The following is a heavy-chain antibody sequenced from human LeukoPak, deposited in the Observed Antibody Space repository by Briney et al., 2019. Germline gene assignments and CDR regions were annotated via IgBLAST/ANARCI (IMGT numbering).Heavy chain of an antibody. CDR2: IYYSGST. D-gene: IGHD1-7*01. CDR1: GGSISSGGYY. V-gene: IGHV4-31*03. Sequence: PSQTLSLTCTVSGGSISSGGYYWSWIRQHPGKGLEWIGYIYYSGSTYYNPPLKSRVTISVDTSKNQFSLKLSSVTAADTAVYYCARGGTTDYFDYWGQGTLVTVSS. J-gene: IGHJ4*02. CDR3: ARGGTTDYFDY.